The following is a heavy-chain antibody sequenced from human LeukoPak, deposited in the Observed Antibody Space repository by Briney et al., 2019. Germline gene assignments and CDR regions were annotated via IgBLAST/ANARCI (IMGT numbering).Heavy chain of an antibody. V-gene: IGHV4-59*08. D-gene: IGHD3-22*01. CDR2: IYYSGST. CDR3: ARRSYDSEH. CDR1: GDSIRTYY. Sequence: SETLSLTCNVSGDSIRTYYWSWIRQPPGKGLDWIGHIYYSGSTDYNPSLMSRVTISVDTSKNQFSLKLSSVTAADTAVYYCARRSYDSEHWGQGTLVTVSS. J-gene: IGHJ4*02.